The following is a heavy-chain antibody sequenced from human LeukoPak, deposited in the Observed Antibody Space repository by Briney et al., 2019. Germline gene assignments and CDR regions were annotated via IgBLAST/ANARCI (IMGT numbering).Heavy chain of an antibody. CDR1: GGSISSYY. Sequence: KSSETLSLTCTVSGGSISSYYWSWIRQPAGKGLEWIGRIYTSGSTNYNPSLKSRVTMSVDTSKNQFSLKLSSVTAADTAVYYCARNMKALRFLEWPYYFDYWGQGTLVTVSS. V-gene: IGHV4-4*07. CDR2: IYTSGST. CDR3: ARNMKALRFLEWPYYFDY. J-gene: IGHJ4*02. D-gene: IGHD3-3*01.